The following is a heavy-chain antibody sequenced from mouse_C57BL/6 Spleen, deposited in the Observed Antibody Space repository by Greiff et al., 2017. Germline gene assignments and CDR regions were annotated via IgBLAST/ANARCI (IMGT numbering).Heavy chain of an antibody. D-gene: IGHD2-2*01. J-gene: IGHJ3*01. CDR1: GYTFTSYW. Sequence: QVQLQQPGTELVKPGASVKLSCQASGYTFTSYWMHWVKQRPGQGLEWIGNINPSNGGTNYNEKFKRKATLTVDKSSSTAYMQLSSLTSEDSAVYYCARSPIYYGYGFAYWGQGTLVTVSA. CDR3: ARSPIYYGYGFAY. CDR2: INPSNGGT. V-gene: IGHV1-53*01.